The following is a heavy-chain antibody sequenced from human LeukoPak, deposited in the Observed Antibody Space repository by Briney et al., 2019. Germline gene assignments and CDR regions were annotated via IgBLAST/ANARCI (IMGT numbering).Heavy chain of an antibody. CDR3: ARQARYCGGGTCFDS. Sequence: SETLSLTCTVSGGSISSYYWTWIRQPPGKGLEWAGYIYYSGSTNYNPSLKSRVSISVATSKNTFSLHLSPVTPADTAVYYCARQARYCGGGTCFDSWGQGTLVTVSS. CDR2: IYYSGST. V-gene: IGHV4-59*08. CDR1: GGSISSYY. J-gene: IGHJ4*02. D-gene: IGHD2-15*01.